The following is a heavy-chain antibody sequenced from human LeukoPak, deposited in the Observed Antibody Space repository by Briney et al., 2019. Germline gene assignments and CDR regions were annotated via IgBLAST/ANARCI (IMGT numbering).Heavy chain of an antibody. CDR3: ARGDSSSWYYFDY. J-gene: IGHJ4*02. CDR2: ISSSSSYI. CDR1: GFTFSSYS. D-gene: IGHD6-13*01. V-gene: IGHV3-21*01. Sequence: GGSLRLSCAASGFTFSSYSMNWVRQAPGKGLEWVSSISSSSSYIYYADSVKGRFTISRDNVKNSLYLQMNSLRAEDTAVYYCARGDSSSWYYFDYWGQGTLVTVSS.